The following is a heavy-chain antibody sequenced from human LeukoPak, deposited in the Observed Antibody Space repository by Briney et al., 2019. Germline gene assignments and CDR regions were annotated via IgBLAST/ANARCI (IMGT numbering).Heavy chain of an antibody. CDR1: GYTFTSYD. V-gene: IGHV1-8*01. CDR2: MNPNSGNT. D-gene: IGHD3-3*01. CDR3: ARDPVLRFLEWLSPKPYSMDV. Sequence: ASVKVSCKASGYTFTSYDINWVRQATGQGLEWMGWMNPNSGNTGYAQKFQGRVTMTRNTSISTAYMELSSLRSEDTAVYYCARDPVLRFLEWLSPKPYSMDVWGQGTTVTVSS. J-gene: IGHJ6*02.